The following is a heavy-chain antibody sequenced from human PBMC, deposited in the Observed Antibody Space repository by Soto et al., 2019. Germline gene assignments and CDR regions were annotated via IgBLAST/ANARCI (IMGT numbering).Heavy chain of an antibody. CDR3: AKDLDGYCSSTSCYSPCFDP. Sequence: SLRLSCAASGFTFSSYGMHWVRQAPGKGLEWVAVISYDGSNKYYADSVKGRFTISRDNSKNTLYLQMNSLRAEDTAVYYCAKDLDGYCSSTSCYSPCFDPWGQGTLVTVSS. D-gene: IGHD2-2*03. V-gene: IGHV3-30*18. CDR1: GFTFSSYG. J-gene: IGHJ5*02. CDR2: ISYDGSNK.